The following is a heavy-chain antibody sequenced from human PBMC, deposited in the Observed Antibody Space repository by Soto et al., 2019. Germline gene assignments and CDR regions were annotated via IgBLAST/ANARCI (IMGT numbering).Heavy chain of an antibody. CDR3: ARARGECDPH. V-gene: IGHV1-69*06. CDR1: GVTFSSYA. CDR2: IIPIFGTA. D-gene: IGHD2-21*01. Sequence: ASGKVSGDASGVTFSSYAISWVRQAPGQGLEWMGGIIPIFGTANYAQKFQGRVTITADKSTSTAYMELSSLRSEDTAVYYCARARGECDPHWGQGTVVPVSS. J-gene: IGHJ4*02.